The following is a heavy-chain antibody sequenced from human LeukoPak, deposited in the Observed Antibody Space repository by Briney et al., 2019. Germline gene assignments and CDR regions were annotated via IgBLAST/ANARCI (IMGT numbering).Heavy chain of an antibody. Sequence: GGSLRLSCAASGFTFSNYWTHWVRQAPGKGLVWVSRISPDGSSTTYADSVKGRFTISRDNAKNTLYLQMNSLGAEDTAVYYCARGGGGGGAFDIWGQGTMVTVSS. CDR3: ARGGGGGGAFDI. D-gene: IGHD3-16*01. CDR1: GFTFSNYW. CDR2: ISPDGSST. V-gene: IGHV3-74*01. J-gene: IGHJ3*02.